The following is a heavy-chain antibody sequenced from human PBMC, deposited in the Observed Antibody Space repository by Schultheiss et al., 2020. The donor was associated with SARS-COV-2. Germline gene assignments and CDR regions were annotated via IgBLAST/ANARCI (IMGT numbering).Heavy chain of an antibody. CDR1: GFTFSSYA. CDR3: ARLKAGPLDY. V-gene: IGHV3-64*01. J-gene: IGHJ4*02. D-gene: IGHD6-19*01. Sequence: GGSLRLSCSASGFTFSSYAMHWVRQAPGKGLEYVSAISSNGGSTYYANSVKGRFTISRDNSKNTLYLQMGSLRAEDMAVYYCARLKAGPLDYWGQGTLVTVSS. CDR2: ISSNGGST.